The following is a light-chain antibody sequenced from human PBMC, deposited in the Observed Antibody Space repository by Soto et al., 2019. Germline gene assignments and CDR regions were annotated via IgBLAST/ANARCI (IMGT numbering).Light chain of an antibody. CDR3: QHTTGFPLT. CDR2: ATS. J-gene: IGKJ4*01. V-gene: IGKV1-12*01. CDR1: QGISSW. Sequence: DIQMTQSPSFVSASVGDRVTFSCRASQGISSWLAWYQQKPGKAPKRLIYATSTLDAGVPSRFSGSGSGIDFTLTISSLQPEDFATYYCQHTTGFPLTFGGGTTLEIK.